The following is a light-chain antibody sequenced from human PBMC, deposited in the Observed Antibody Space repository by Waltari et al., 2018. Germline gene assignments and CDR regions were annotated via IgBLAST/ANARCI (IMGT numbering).Light chain of an antibody. J-gene: IGLJ3*02. V-gene: IGLV1-40*01. CDR3: QSYDSSLTGSWV. Sequence: QSVLTSPPSGSGAPGQGVTISCTGSGSTLGAGFDVHCSTQLPGTAATLLVYGNNSRPSGVPDRFSASKSGTSASLAITGLQAEDEADYYCQSYDSSLTGSWVFGGGTKLTVL. CDR1: GSTLGAGFD. CDR2: GNN.